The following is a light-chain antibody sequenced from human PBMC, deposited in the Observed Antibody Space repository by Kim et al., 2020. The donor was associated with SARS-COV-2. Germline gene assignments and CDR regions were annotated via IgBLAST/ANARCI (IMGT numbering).Light chain of an antibody. CDR1: QSLSSW. CDR3: QQYNSHWLT. CDR2: KTS. J-gene: IGKJ4*01. V-gene: IGKV1-5*03. Sequence: SASVGDSVTITCRASQSLSSWLAWYQQKPGEAPKLLIYKTSNLESGVPSRFSGSGSGTEFTLTISSLQPEDFATYYCQQYNSHWLTFGGGTKVDIK.